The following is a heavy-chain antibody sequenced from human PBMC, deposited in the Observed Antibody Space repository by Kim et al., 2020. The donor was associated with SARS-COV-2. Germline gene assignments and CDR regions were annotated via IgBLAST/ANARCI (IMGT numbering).Heavy chain of an antibody. J-gene: IGHJ4*02. Sequence: YADSVKGRFTISRDNSKNTLYLQMNSLRAEDTAVYYCAKDKTWLVPSFDYWGQGTLVTVSS. CDR3: AKDKTWLVPSFDY. D-gene: IGHD6-19*01. V-gene: IGHV3-23*01.